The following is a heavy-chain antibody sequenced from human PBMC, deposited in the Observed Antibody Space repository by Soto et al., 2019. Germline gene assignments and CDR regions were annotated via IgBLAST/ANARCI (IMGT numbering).Heavy chain of an antibody. V-gene: IGHV4-39*01. CDR3: ARRSAFWSGLTPYDY. CDR2: IYYSGST. D-gene: IGHD3-3*01. J-gene: IGHJ4*02. CDR1: GGSISSSSYY. Sequence: SETLSLTCTVSGGSISSSSYYWGWIRQPPGKGLEWIGSIYYSGSTYYNPSLKSRVTISVDTSKNQFSLKLSSVTAADTAVYYCARRSAFWSGLTPYDYWGQGTLVTVSS.